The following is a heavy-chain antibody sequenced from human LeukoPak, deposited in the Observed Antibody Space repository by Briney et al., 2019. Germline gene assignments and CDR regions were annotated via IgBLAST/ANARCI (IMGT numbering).Heavy chain of an antibody. D-gene: IGHD3-9*01. CDR1: GGSISSGGYS. CDR3: ARGGPTYYDTLTGPSPNWFDP. CDR2: IYHSGST. J-gene: IGHJ5*02. Sequence: SETLSLTCAVSGGSISSGGYSWSWIRQPPGKGLEWIGYIYHSGSTYYNPSLKSRVTISVDRSKNQFSLKLSSVTAADTAVYYCARGGPTYYDTLTGPSPNWFDPWGQGTLVTVSS. V-gene: IGHV4-30-2*01.